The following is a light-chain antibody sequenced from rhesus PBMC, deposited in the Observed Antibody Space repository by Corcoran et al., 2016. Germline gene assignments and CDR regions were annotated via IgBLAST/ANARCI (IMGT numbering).Light chain of an antibody. CDR3: QETSNLFT. J-gene: IGKJ3*01. V-gene: IGKV3-31*02. CDR2: GAS. Sequence: EIVMTQSPATLSLSPGERATLSCRASQSVTSYLAWYQQKPRQAPWPLIYGASTRATGIPDRFSGSGSGTDFTLTIHRLEPEDFAVYYCQETSNLFTFGPGTKLDI. CDR1: QSVTSY.